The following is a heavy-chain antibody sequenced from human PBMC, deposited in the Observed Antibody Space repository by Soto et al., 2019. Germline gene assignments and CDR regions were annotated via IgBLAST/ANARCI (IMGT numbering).Heavy chain of an antibody. J-gene: IGHJ5*02. CDR3: ARDQIQPGYSSGYRWFDP. CDR1: GGSISSYY. CDR2: IYYSGST. Sequence: PSVTLSLTCTVSGGSISSYYWSWIRQPPGKGLEWIGYIYYSGSTNYNPSLKSRVTISVDTSKNQFSLKLSSVTAADTAVYYCARDQIQPGYSSGYRWFDPWGQGTLVTVSS. D-gene: IGHD6-19*01. V-gene: IGHV4-59*01.